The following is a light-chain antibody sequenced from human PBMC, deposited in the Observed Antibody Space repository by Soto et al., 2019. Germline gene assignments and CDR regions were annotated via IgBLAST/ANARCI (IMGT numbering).Light chain of an antibody. CDR3: QQYGRSPTWT. CDR2: GAS. Sequence: ESVLTQSPGTLSLSSGERATLSCRASQSVSSNDLAWYQQKPGRAPRLLIYGASNRATGIPDRFSGSGSGTDFTLTISRLEPEDSAVYYCQQYGRSPTWTFGQGTKVEIK. CDR1: QSVSSND. J-gene: IGKJ1*01. V-gene: IGKV3-20*01.